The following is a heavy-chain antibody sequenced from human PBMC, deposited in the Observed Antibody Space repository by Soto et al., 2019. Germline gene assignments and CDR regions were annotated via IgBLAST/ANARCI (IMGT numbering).Heavy chain of an antibody. D-gene: IGHD3-16*01. Sequence: GGSLRLSCAASGFTLSGFAMIWVRQAPGKGLEWVSAISGSGGSTYYADSVKGRFTISRDNSKNTLYLQMNSLRAEDTAVYYCAKDQGGQNDAFDIWGQGTMVTVSS. J-gene: IGHJ3*02. CDR1: GFTLSGFA. V-gene: IGHV3-23*01. CDR2: ISGSGGST. CDR3: AKDQGGQNDAFDI.